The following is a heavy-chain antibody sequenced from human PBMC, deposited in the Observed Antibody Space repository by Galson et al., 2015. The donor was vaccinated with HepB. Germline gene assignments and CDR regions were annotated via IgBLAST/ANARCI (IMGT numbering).Heavy chain of an antibody. CDR1: GFAFNEFA. CDR3: AKLSWDIVVALTHPIDH. D-gene: IGHD2-21*01. Sequence: SLRLSCAASGFAFNEFAMSWVRQAPGKGLEWVSTLSATGATTYFAASVKGRFVISRDNFKNTLYLRLNNLSPEDTATYYCAKLSWDIVVALTHPIDHWGQGVGVIVSS. CDR2: LSATGATT. V-gene: IGHV3-23*01. J-gene: IGHJ4*02.